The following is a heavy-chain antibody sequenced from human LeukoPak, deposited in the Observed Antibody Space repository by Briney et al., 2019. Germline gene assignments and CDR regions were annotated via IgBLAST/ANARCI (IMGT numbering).Heavy chain of an antibody. CDR2: IYPGDSDT. CDR3: ARPYCSSTSCYLYYFDY. Sequence: HGESLKISCKGSGYSFTSYWIGWVRQMPGKGLEWMGIIYPGDSDTRYSPSFQGQVTISADKSISTAYLQWSSLKASDTAMYYCARPYCSSTSCYLYYFDYWGQGTLVTVSS. V-gene: IGHV5-51*01. D-gene: IGHD2-2*01. CDR1: GYSFTSYW. J-gene: IGHJ4*02.